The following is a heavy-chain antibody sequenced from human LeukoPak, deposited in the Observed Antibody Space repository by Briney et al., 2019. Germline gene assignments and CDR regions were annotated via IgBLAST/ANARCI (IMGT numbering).Heavy chain of an antibody. CDR1: GFTFSDYY. Sequence: PGGSLRLSCAAPGFTFSDYYMSWLRQAPGKGLEGVSYISSSSSYTNYADPVKGRFTISRDNAKNSLYLQMNSLRAEDTAVYYCARDLDGYSSLNYFDYWGQGTLVTVSS. V-gene: IGHV3-11*06. J-gene: IGHJ4*02. D-gene: IGHD6-19*01. CDR2: ISSSSSYT. CDR3: ARDLDGYSSLNYFDY.